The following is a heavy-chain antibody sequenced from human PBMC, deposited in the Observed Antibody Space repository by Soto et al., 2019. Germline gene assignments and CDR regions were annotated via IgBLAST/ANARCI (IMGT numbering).Heavy chain of an antibody. CDR2: IYYSGNT. V-gene: IGHV4-31*03. D-gene: IGHD6-19*01. J-gene: IGHJ4*02. CDR3: ARGGSGWAYYFDY. CDR1: GGSINSGGYY. Sequence: PSETLSLTCTVSGGSINSGGYYWSWIRQHPGKGLEWIGYIYYSGNTYYNPSLKSRVTISVDTSKNQFSLKLSSVTAADTAVYYCARGGSGWAYYFDYWGQGTLVTVSS.